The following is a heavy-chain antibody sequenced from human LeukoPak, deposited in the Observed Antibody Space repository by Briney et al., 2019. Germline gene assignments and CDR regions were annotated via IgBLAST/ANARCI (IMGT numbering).Heavy chain of an antibody. CDR3: ARQKAGNCFDP. D-gene: IGHD6-19*01. CDR2: IYTSGSS. J-gene: IGHJ5*02. V-gene: IGHV4-4*09. Sequence: SETLPLTCTVSGGSISGYYWNWIRQPPGKGLEWIGYIYTSGSSHYNPSLKSRVTISGDTSKNQFSLKLSSVTAADTAVYYCARQKAGNCFDPWGQGTPVTVSS. CDR1: GGSISGYY.